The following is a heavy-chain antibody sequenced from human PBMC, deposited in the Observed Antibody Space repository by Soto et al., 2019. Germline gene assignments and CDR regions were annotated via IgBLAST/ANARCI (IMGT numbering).Heavy chain of an antibody. Sequence: SETLSLTCAVSGYSISSGYYWGWIRQPPGKGLEWIGSIYHSGSTYYNPSLKSRVTISVDTSKNQFSLKLSSVTAADTAVYYCARVEGDYDFWSGYEYYFDYWGQGTLVTVSS. CDR2: IYHSGST. V-gene: IGHV4-38-2*01. CDR1: GYSISSGYY. D-gene: IGHD3-3*01. J-gene: IGHJ4*02. CDR3: ARVEGDYDFWSGYEYYFDY.